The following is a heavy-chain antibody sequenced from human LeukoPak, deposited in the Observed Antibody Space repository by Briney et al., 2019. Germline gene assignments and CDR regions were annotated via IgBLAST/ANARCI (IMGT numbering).Heavy chain of an antibody. CDR2: IYYSGTT. CDR3: ARVTGYIVEDYFDY. CDR1: GGSISSYY. V-gene: IGHV4-59*01. J-gene: IGHJ4*02. D-gene: IGHD3-22*01. Sequence: SETLSLTCTVSGGSISSYYWSWIRQPPGKGLEWIGYIYYSGTTNYNPSLKSRVTISVDTSKNQFSLKVSSVTAADTAVYYCARVTGYIVEDYFDYWGQGTLVTVSS.